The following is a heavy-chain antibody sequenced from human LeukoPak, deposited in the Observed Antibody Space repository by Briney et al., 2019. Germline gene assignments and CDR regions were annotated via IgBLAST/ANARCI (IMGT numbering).Heavy chain of an antibody. CDR3: ARYLSRGPRILQNTSRRYYFDY. Sequence: KPSETLSLTCTVTGDSMGTYYWSFIRQPAGKGLEWIGRIHTSGTTWYNASLKSRVTMSIDTSNNQFSLKLSSVTAADTAVYYCARYLSRGPRILQNTSRRYYFDYWGQGTLVTVSS. V-gene: IGHV4-4*07. D-gene: IGHD2-2*01. CDR2: IHTSGTT. J-gene: IGHJ4*02. CDR1: GDSMGTYY.